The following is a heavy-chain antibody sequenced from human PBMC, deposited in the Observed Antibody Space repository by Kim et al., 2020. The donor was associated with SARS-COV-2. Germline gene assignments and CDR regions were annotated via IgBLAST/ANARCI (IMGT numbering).Heavy chain of an antibody. D-gene: IGHD6-19*01. Sequence: GGSLRLSCAASGFTFSSYAMSLVRQAPGEGLEWVSAINTGGGNTYYADSVKGRFTISRDNSKNTLYLQMNSLRAEDTAVYYCAKQGGWADNWFDPWGQGTLVTVSS. CDR3: AKQGGWADNWFDP. CDR1: GFTFSSYA. V-gene: IGHV3-23*01. J-gene: IGHJ5*02. CDR2: INTGGGNT.